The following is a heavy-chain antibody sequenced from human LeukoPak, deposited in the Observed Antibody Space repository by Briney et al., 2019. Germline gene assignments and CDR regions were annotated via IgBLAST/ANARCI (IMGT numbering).Heavy chain of an antibody. D-gene: IGHD4-17*01. CDR3: ARDSYNGDYVPGYFQH. CDR1: GFTFSSYS. Sequence: GGSLRLSCAASGFTFSSYSMNWVRQAPGKGLEWVSSISSSSSYIYYTDSVKGRFTISRDNAKNSLYLQMNSLRAEDTAVYYCARDSYNGDYVPGYFQHWGQGTLVTVSS. CDR2: ISSSSSYI. V-gene: IGHV3-21*01. J-gene: IGHJ1*01.